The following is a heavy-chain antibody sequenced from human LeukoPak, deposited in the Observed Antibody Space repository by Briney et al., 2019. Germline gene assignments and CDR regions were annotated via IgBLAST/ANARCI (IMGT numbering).Heavy chain of an antibody. J-gene: IGHJ3*01. CDR2: ISSSSSYI. V-gene: IGHV3-21*01. D-gene: IGHD3-22*01. Sequence: PGGSLRLSCAASGFTFSSYSMNWVRQAPGKGLEWVSSISSSSSYIYYADSVKGRFTISRDNAKNSLYLQMNSLRAEDTAVYYCASTYADYYDSSGYYYRAWGQGTMVTVSS. CDR3: ASTYADYYDSSGYYYRA. CDR1: GFTFSSYS.